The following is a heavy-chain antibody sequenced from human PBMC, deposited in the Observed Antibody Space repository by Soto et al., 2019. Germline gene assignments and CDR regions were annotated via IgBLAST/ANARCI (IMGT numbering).Heavy chain of an antibody. D-gene: IGHD5-18*01. CDR1: GYTFTSYG. CDR2: ISAYNGNT. CDR3: ARDALPGGGVQLWSPPGY. J-gene: IGHJ4*02. V-gene: IGHV1-18*01. Sequence: QVQLVQSGAEVKKPGASVKVSCKASGYTFTSYGISWVRQAPGQGLEWMGWISAYNGNTNYAQKLQGRVTMTTDTSTSTAYMELRSRRSDDTAVYYCARDALPGGGVQLWSPPGYWGQGTLVTVSS.